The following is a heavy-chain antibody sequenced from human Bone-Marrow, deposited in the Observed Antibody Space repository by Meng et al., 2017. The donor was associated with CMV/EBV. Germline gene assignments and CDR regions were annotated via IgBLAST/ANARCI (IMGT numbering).Heavy chain of an antibody. Sequence: ASVKVSCKASGYTFTSYYMHWVRQAPGQGLEWMGIINPSGGSTSYAQKFQGRVTMTRDTSTSTVYMELSSLRSEDTAVYYCARASRLYSSSWYMGDYWGQGTRVTVSS. J-gene: IGHJ4*02. CDR1: GYTFTSYY. CDR3: ARASRLYSSSWYMGDY. D-gene: IGHD6-13*01. V-gene: IGHV1-46*01. CDR2: INPSGGST.